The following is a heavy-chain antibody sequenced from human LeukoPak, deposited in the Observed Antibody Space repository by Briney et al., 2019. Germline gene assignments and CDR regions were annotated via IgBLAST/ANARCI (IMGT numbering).Heavy chain of an antibody. CDR2: IFHAGNT. Sequence: SETLSLTCTVSGGSVSGYYWSWIRQPPGNGLEWIGYIFHAGNTNYNPPLRSRVTISVDTSKNQFSLKLTSVTAADTAVYYCARGHWGCDYWGQGALVTVSS. J-gene: IGHJ4*02. CDR3: ARGHWGCDY. CDR1: GGSVSGYY. V-gene: IGHV4-59*02. D-gene: IGHD7-27*01.